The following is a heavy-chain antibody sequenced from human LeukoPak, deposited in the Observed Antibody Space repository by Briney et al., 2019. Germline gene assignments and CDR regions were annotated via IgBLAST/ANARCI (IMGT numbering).Heavy chain of an antibody. Sequence: GGSLRLSCAASGFTFSSYAMSWVRQAPGKGLEWVSAISGSGGSTYYADSVKGRFTISRDNSKNTLYLQMNSLRAEDTAVYYCAKAGSSSYHGGYFQHWGQGTLVTVSS. V-gene: IGHV3-23*01. D-gene: IGHD6-6*01. CDR3: AKAGSSSYHGGYFQH. CDR1: GFTFSSYA. CDR2: ISGSGGST. J-gene: IGHJ1*01.